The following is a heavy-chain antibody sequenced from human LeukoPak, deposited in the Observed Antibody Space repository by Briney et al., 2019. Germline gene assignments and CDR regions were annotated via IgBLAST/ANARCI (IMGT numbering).Heavy chain of an antibody. D-gene: IGHD1-26*01. J-gene: IGHJ4*02. CDR2: LYHSGST. CDR1: GYSISNAYY. V-gene: IGHV4-38-2*02. Sequence: SETLSLTCTVSGYSISNAYYWGWIRQPPGKGLEWIGSLYHSGSTYYNPSLKSRVTTSVDTSKNRFSLKLTSVTAADTAVYYCARELHSGSYYFDYWGQGTLVTVSS. CDR3: ARELHSGSYYFDY.